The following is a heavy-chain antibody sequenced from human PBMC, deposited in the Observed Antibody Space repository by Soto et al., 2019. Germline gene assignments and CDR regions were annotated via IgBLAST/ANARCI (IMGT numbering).Heavy chain of an antibody. CDR2: ISYSGSS. J-gene: IGHJ5*01. CDR1: GDSPSTYW. CDR3: AISREGYVFDF. Sequence: SETLSLTCTVSGDSPSTYWWSWFRQPPGKGLEWLAYISYSGSSNYNPSLKSRATISADTSKKQFSLNLTSVTAADTAVYYCAISREGYVFDFWGRGILVTVSS. D-gene: IGHD5-12*01. V-gene: IGHV4-59*03.